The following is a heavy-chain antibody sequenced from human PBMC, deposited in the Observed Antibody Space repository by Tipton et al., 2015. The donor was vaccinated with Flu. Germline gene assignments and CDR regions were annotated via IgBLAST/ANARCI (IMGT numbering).Heavy chain of an antibody. CDR2: MLYGGST. J-gene: IGHJ4*02. D-gene: IGHD3-22*01. CDR1: GYSISSGYY. Sequence: LRLSCTVSGYSISSGYYWGWIHQPPGKGPEWIGSMLYGGSTYYNPSLESRVTISLDTSKNQFSLKLSSVTAADTAVYYCARDDSGFNDYWGPGTLVTVSS. V-gene: IGHV4-38-2*02. CDR3: ARDDSGFNDY.